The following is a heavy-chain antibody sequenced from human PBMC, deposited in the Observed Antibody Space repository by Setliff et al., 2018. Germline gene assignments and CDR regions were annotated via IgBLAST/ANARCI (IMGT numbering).Heavy chain of an antibody. CDR2: ISSYNTDIT. J-gene: IGHJ3*01. V-gene: IGHV1-18*01. CDR1: SYIFSSYG. CDR3: AISTLSICSGGSCPNVFDV. Sequence: ASVKVSCKASSYIFSSYGISWVRQAPGQGPQWMGWISSYNTDITNYAERFQGRITMTTDTSTSAAYMELRGLRSDDTAIYYCAISTLSICSGGSCPNVFDVWGPGTLVTV. D-gene: IGHD2-15*01.